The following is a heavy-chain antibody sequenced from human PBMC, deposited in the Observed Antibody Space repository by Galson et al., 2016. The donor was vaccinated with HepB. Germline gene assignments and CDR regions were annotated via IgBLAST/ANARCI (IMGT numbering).Heavy chain of an antibody. V-gene: IGHV1-18*04. CDR3: ARHGIPATYGYGYFDF. Sequence: SVKVSCKASGYTFTSYGISWVRQAPGQGLGWMGVISNYNGKTKYAETYQGRVSMTTESSTSTVYMELRSLRSDDTALYFCARHGIPATYGYGYFDFWGRGTMVTVSS. CDR2: ISNYNGKT. CDR1: GYTFTSYG. D-gene: IGHD5-18*01. J-gene: IGHJ4*02.